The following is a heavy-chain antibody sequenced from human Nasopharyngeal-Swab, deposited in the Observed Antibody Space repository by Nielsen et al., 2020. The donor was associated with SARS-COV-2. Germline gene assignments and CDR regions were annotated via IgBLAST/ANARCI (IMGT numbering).Heavy chain of an antibody. D-gene: IGHD6-13*01. Sequence: ASVQVSCKASGYTFTSYAIHWVRQAPGQRLEWMGWINAGNGNTKYSQKFQGRVTITRDTSASTAYMELSSLRSEDTAVYYCAVGKIAAGDYYYYYGMDVWGQGTTVTVSS. CDR1: GYTFTSYA. V-gene: IGHV1-3*01. J-gene: IGHJ6*02. CDR2: INAGNGNT. CDR3: AVGKIAAGDYYYYYGMDV.